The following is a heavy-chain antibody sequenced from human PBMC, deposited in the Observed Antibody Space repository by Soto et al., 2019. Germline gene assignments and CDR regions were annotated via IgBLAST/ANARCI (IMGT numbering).Heavy chain of an antibody. V-gene: IGHV4-39*01. Sequence: SETLSLTCSVSGGSISSASYYWGWIRQPPGKGLEWIGSVYYSGSTYYNPSLKSRVTISVDTSKNQLSLKLTSLTAADTAVFYCARQPPTYGGVIGHYYFDYWGRGNLVTVSS. J-gene: IGHJ4*02. CDR3: ARQPPTYGGVIGHYYFDY. CDR1: GGSISSASYY. CDR2: VYYSGST. D-gene: IGHD3-16*02.